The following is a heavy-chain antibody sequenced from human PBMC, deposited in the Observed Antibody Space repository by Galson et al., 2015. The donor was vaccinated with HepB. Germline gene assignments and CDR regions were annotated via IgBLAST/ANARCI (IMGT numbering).Heavy chain of an antibody. CDR1: GYTFTSYG. CDR3: ARGGLGGFGELLAGPLFEY. V-gene: IGHV1-18*01. Sequence: SVKVSCKASGYTFTSYGISWVRQAPGQGLEWMGWISTYNGNRNYAQKVQGRVTMTTDTSRSTVYMELRSLRSDDTAVYYCARGGLGGFGELLAGPLFEYWGQGTLVSVSS. D-gene: IGHD3-10*01. CDR2: ISTYNGNR. J-gene: IGHJ4*02.